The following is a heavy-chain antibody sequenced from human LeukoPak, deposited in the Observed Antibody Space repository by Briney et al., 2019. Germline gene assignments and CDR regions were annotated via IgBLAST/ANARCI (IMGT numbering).Heavy chain of an antibody. J-gene: IGHJ4*02. D-gene: IGHD3-10*01. CDR3: ATAPSGRVCDY. CDR1: GFTFSSYW. Sequence: GGSLRLSCAASGFTFSSYWMHWVRQAPGEGLVWVSRINSDGSSISYADSVKGRFTISRDNAKNTLYLQMNSMRAEDTAVYYCATAPSGRVCDYWSQGTLVTVSS. CDR2: INSDGSSI. V-gene: IGHV3-74*01.